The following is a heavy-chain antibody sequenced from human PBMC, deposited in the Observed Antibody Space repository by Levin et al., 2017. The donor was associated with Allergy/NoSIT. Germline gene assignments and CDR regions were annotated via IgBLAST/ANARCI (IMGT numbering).Heavy chain of an antibody. D-gene: IGHD3-10*01. J-gene: IGHJ4*02. CDR1: GFSLSTSGVG. Sequence: SGPTLLKPTQTLTLTCTFSGFSLSTSGVGVGWIRQPPGKALEWLALIYWDDDKRYSPSLKSRLTITKDTSRNQVVLTMTNMDTVDTATYYCAHTIGYFDYWGQGTLVTVSS. CDR2: IYWDDDK. V-gene: IGHV2-5*02. CDR3: AHTIGYFDY.